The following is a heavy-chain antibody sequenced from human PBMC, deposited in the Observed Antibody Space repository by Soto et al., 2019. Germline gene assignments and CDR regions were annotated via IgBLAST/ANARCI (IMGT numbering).Heavy chain of an antibody. CDR1: GFTFSNYW. V-gene: IGHV3-7*01. D-gene: IGHD3-3*01. Sequence: EVQLVESGGGLVQPGGSLRLSCAASGFTFSNYWMSWVRQAPGKGLEWVANIKQDGSEKYYVDSVKGRFTISRDNAKNSLYLQMNTLRAEDTAVYYCWASIFGVVDLDYCGQGTLVTVSS. J-gene: IGHJ4*02. CDR3: WASIFGVVDLDY. CDR2: IKQDGSEK.